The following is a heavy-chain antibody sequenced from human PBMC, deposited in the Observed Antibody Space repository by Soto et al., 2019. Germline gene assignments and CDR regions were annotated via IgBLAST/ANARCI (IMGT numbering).Heavy chain of an antibody. D-gene: IGHD2-2*01. Sequence: SETLSLTCAVSGFSISSDSYWGWMRQSPGKGLEWIGTLSHSGRTFYNPSLKSRVTISADTTKNQFSLSLTSVTAADTAVYYCGHLKTDTEVTPAPPLFDSWGQGTLVSVSS. J-gene: IGHJ4*02. V-gene: IGHV4-38-2*01. CDR1: GFSISSDSY. CDR3: GHLKTDTEVTPAPPLFDS. CDR2: LSHSGRT.